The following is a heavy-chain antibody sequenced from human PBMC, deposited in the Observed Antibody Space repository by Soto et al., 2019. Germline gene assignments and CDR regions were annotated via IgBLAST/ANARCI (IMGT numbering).Heavy chain of an antibody. J-gene: IGHJ4*02. CDR1: GGTFSSYA. Sequence: QVHLVQSGAEVKKPGSSVKFSCKASGGTFSSYAISWVRQAPGQGLEWMGGFIPIFGTTNYAQKFQGRVTITADESTSTAYMELSSLRSEDTAVYYCTRDRGRRYNDGRGYYYSAYWGQGTLVTVSS. D-gene: IGHD3-22*01. CDR2: FIPIFGTT. V-gene: IGHV1-69*01. CDR3: TRDRGRRYNDGRGYYYSAY.